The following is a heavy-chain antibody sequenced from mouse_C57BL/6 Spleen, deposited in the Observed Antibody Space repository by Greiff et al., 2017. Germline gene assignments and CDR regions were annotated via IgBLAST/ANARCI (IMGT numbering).Heavy chain of an antibody. J-gene: IGHJ3*01. D-gene: IGHD2-4*01. CDR2: IYPGSGNT. CDR3: ARAVYYDYDEFAY. V-gene: IGHV1-76*01. CDR1: GYTFTDYY. Sequence: QVHVKQSGAELVRPGASVKLSCKASGYTFTDYYINWVKQRPGQGLEWIARIYPGSGNTYYNEKFKGKATLTAEKSSSTAYMQLSSLTSEDSAVYFCARAVYYDYDEFAYWGQGTLVTVSA.